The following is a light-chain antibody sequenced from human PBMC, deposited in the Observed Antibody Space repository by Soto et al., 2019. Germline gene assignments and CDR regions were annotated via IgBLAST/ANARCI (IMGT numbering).Light chain of an antibody. V-gene: IGKV1-5*01. CDR2: EAS. CDR1: QSIGSS. Sequence: DIQMTQSPSTLSASVGDRVTITCRASQSIGSSLVWYQQKSGKAPKLLIYEASNLETGVPSRFSGSGSGIEFTLTISSLQPDDFATYSCQHYPSMRTFGQGTKVEIK. CDR3: QHYPSMRT. J-gene: IGKJ1*01.